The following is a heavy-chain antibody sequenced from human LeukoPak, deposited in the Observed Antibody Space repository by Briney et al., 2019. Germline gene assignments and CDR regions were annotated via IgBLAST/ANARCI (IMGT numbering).Heavy chain of an antibody. CDR2: ISGSGGST. V-gene: IGHV3-23*01. CDR1: GFTFSSYA. J-gene: IGHJ6*02. D-gene: IGHD2-2*01. CDR3: AKDLVAGYCSSTSCKYYYYYYGMDV. Sequence: QSGGSLRLSCAASGFTFSSYAMSWVRQAPGKGLEWVSAISGSGGSTYYADSVKGRFTISRDNSKNTLYLQMNSLGAEDTAVYYCAKDLVAGYCSSTSCKYYYYYYGMDVWGQGTTVTVSS.